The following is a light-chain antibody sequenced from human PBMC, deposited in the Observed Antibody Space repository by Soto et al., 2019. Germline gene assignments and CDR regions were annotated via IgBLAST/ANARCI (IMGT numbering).Light chain of an antibody. J-gene: IGKJ4*01. CDR3: QQYNNWPPNT. CDR2: GAS. CDR1: QSVSSN. V-gene: IGKV3-15*01. Sequence: EIVMTQSPATLSVSPGERATLSCRASQSVSSNLAWYQLKPGQAPRLLIYGASTRATGIPARFSGSGSGTEFTLTISSLQSEDFAVYYCQQYNNWPPNTFGGGTKVELK.